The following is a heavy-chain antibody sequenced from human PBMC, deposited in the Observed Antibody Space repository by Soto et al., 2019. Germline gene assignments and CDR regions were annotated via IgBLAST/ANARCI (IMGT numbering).Heavy chain of an antibody. CDR1: GFTFSSYA. J-gene: IGHJ5*02. D-gene: IGHD6-13*01. CDR3: AKSYSNSWTNDWFAP. CDR2: ITGSGAGS. Sequence: EVQLLESGGGWLQPGGSLRLSCAASGFTFSSYAMNWVRQAPGKGLEWVSGITGSGAGSYYSDSVKGRVTISRDNSKNTLSLQMNSLRAEDTAVYYCAKSYSNSWTNDWFAPWGQGPLVNVSS. V-gene: IGHV3-23*01.